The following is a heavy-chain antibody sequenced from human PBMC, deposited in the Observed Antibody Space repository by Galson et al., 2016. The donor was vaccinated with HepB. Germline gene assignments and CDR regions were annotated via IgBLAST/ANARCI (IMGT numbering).Heavy chain of an antibody. D-gene: IGHD2-21*02. CDR3: ARTAHYAFDL. V-gene: IGHV3-53*01. J-gene: IGHJ3*01. CDR2: IFDGGET. CDR1: GFTVGTRY. Sequence: SLRLSCAASGFTVGTRYVSWVRQAPGRGLEWVSIIFDGGETYHAGSVGGRFTISRDNFKNMVFLQMNGLTTEDTAVYYCARTAHYAFDLWGQGTVVTVSS.